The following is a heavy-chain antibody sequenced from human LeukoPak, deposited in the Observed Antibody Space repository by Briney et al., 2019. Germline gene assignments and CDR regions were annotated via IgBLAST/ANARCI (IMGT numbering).Heavy chain of an antibody. Sequence: PSETLSLTCSVSGDSISYFYWSWIRQAAGKGLEWIGRISGSGSTDYNASLKSRVTMSVDTSKNQLSLKVISVTAADTAVYYCARPSDTGNYFGQGTLITVSS. CDR3: ARPSDTGNY. V-gene: IGHV4-4*07. CDR2: ISGSGST. J-gene: IGHJ4*02. CDR1: GDSISYFY. D-gene: IGHD1-26*01.